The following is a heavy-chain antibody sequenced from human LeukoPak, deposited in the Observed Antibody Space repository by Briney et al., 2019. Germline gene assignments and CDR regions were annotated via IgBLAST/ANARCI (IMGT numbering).Heavy chain of an antibody. CDR3: ARVGGAYYGSGSYYPYYYYYCMDV. V-gene: IGHV4-31*03. J-gene: IGHJ6*02. CDR1: GGSISSGGYC. CDR2: IYYSGST. Sequence: SETLSLTCTVSGGSISSGGYCWSWIRQHPGKGLEWIGYIYYSGSTYYNPSLKSRVTISVDTSKNQFSLKLSSVTAADTAVYYCARVGGAYYGSGSYYPYYYYYCMDVWGQGTTVTVSS. D-gene: IGHD3-10*01.